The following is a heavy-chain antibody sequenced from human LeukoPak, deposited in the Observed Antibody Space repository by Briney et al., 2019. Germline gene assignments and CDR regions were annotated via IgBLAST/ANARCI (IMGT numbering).Heavy chain of an antibody. CDR1: GFTVSSNH. Sequence: GGSLRLSCVASGFTVSSNHMSWVRQAPGKGLEWVSYISSSGSTIYYADSVKGRFTISRDNAKNSLYLQMNSLRAEDTAVYYCAREGGRSSWYLDYGGQGTLVTVSS. CDR3: AREGGRSSWYLDY. D-gene: IGHD6-13*01. V-gene: IGHV3-48*03. CDR2: ISSSGSTI. J-gene: IGHJ4*02.